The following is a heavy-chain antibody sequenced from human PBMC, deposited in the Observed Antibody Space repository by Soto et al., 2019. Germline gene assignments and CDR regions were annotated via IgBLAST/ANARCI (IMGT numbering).Heavy chain of an antibody. CDR1: GYTFTSYD. Sequence: QVQLVQSGAEVKKPGASVKVSCKAYGYTFTSYDINWVRQATGQGLEWMGWVNPNNGHTGYAQKFQGRVTMTRNTSISTAYMELDSLRSEDTAVYYCVRLFYYGSGSWVEWGQGTLVTVSS. J-gene: IGHJ4*02. CDR3: VRLFYYGSGSWVE. V-gene: IGHV1-8*01. D-gene: IGHD3-10*01. CDR2: VNPNNGHT.